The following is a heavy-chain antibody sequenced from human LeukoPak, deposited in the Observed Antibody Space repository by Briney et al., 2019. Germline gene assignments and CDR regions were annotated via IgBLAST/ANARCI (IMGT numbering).Heavy chain of an antibody. CDR2: IDKKDKGYATAT. V-gene: IGHV3-73*01. J-gene: IGHJ5*02. CDR1: GFTFSGSA. D-gene: IGHD1-26*01. CDR3: TRDSGTYNWFDP. Sequence: PGGSLKLSCAASGFTFSGSAIHWVRQSSGKGLEWVGQIDKKDKGYATATAYAASVKGRFTISRDDSINTAYLQMKSLKTEDTALYYCTRDSGTYNWFDPWGQSTLFTVSS.